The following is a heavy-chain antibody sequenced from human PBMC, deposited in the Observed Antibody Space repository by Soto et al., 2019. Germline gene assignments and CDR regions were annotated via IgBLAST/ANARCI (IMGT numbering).Heavy chain of an antibody. Sequence: GGSLRLSCAASGFTFSNAWMSWVRQAPGKGLEWVGCIKSKTDGGTTDYAAPVKGRFTISRDDSKNTLYLQMNSLKTEDTAVYYCTTFSRTGDKTFDIWGQGTMVTVSS. V-gene: IGHV3-15*01. CDR2: IKSKTDGGTT. J-gene: IGHJ3*02. CDR3: TTFSRTGDKTFDI. CDR1: GFTFSNAW. D-gene: IGHD7-27*01.